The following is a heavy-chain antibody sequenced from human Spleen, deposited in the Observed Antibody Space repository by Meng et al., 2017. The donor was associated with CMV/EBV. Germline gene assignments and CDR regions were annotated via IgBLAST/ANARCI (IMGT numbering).Heavy chain of an antibody. J-gene: IGHJ5*02. Sequence: SETLSLTCTVSGGSISGCYWSWIRQPPGKGLEWIGYMYYNGNTNYNPSLKSRVAISVDTSKNQFSLKLSSVIAAGTAVYYCARGYVAYWFDPWGRGTLVTVSS. CDR3: ARGYVAYWFDP. D-gene: IGHD3-16*01. CDR1: GGSISGCY. V-gene: IGHV4-59*01. CDR2: MYYNGNT.